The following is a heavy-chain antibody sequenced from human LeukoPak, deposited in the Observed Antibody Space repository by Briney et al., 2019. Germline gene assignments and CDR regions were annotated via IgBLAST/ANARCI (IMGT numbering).Heavy chain of an antibody. J-gene: IGHJ4*02. D-gene: IGHD5-24*01. CDR2: ISPNGVIT. CDR1: GFTFSSHG. CDR3: AKDDAWLQYGD. V-gene: IGHV3-23*01. Sequence: GGSLRLSCAASGFTFSSHGMNWVRQAPGKGLEWVSGISPNGVITYYADSVKGRFAISRDNSKGTVYLQMNSLRPEDTAVYYCAKDDAWLQYGDWGRGTLVTVSS.